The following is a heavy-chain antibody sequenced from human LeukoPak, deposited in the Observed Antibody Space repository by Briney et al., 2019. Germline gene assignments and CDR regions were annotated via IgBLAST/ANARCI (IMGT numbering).Heavy chain of an antibody. J-gene: IGHJ4*02. D-gene: IGHD1-14*01. V-gene: IGHV3-21*06. CDR2: ISTSSGYI. Sequence: GGSLRLSCAASRFTFNSFVMGWVRQPPGKGLEWVSSISTSSGYIFYADSLKGRVTISRDNAKNSLYLQMNSLRAEDTAVYYCVRGKKPGWDMSYFDYWGQGILVTVSS. CDR3: VRGKKPGWDMSYFDY. CDR1: RFTFNSFV.